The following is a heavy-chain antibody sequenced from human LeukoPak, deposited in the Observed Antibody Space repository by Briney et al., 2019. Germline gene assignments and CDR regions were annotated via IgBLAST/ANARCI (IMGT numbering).Heavy chain of an antibody. D-gene: IGHD6-13*01. Sequence: GGSLRLSCAASGFTFSSYAMSWVRQAPGKGLEWVSAISGSGGSTYYADSVKGRFTISRDISKNTLYLQMNSVRAEDTAVYYCAKDQQQLVKGDFQHWGQGTLVTVSS. CDR1: GFTFSSYA. CDR3: AKDQQQLVKGDFQH. J-gene: IGHJ1*01. CDR2: ISGSGGST. V-gene: IGHV3-23*01.